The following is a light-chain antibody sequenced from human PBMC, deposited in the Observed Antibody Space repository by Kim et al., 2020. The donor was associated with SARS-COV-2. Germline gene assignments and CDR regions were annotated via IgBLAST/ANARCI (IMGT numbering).Light chain of an antibody. J-gene: IGKJ1*01. V-gene: IGKV3-20*01. CDR1: KSISNY. CDR3: QQYDSSRT. Sequence: LSQGKGATLSGRGNKSISNYLVWNQQKPGQAPRLLIYGASVRATGIPDRFSGSGSGTDFTLTISRLEPENFAVYYCQQYDSSRTFGQGTKVEIK. CDR2: GAS.